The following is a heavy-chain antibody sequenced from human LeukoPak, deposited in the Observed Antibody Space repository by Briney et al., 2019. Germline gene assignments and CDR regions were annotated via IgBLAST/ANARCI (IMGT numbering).Heavy chain of an antibody. D-gene: IGHD3-10*01. Sequence: GGSLRLSCAASGFTFSSYSMNWVRQAPGKGLEWVSSISSSSSYIYYADSVKGRFTISRDNAKNSLYLQMNSLRAEDTAVYYCARDRGYYGTRFDPWGQGTLVTVSS. CDR3: ARDRGYYGTRFDP. CDR1: GFTFSSYS. J-gene: IGHJ5*02. CDR2: ISSSSSYI. V-gene: IGHV3-21*01.